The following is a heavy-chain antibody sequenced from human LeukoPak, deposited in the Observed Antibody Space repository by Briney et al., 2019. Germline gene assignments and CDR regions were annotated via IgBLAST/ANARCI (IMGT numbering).Heavy chain of an antibody. J-gene: IGHJ4*02. CDR3: ARHMGELNYFDY. Sequence: PGGSLRLSCAASGFTFDDYAMHWVRQAPGKGLEWVSGISWNSGSIGYADSVKGRFTISRDNAKNSLYLQMNSLRAEDTAVYYCARHMGELNYFDYWGQGTLVTVSS. D-gene: IGHD3-16*01. CDR2: ISWNSGSI. CDR1: GFTFDDYA. V-gene: IGHV3-9*01.